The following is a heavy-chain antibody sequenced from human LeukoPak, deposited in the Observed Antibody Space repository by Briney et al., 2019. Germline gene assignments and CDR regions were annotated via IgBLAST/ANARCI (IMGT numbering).Heavy chain of an antibody. V-gene: IGHV4-4*07. CDR3: ARVVMWELDYYFDY. Sequence: PSETLSLTCTVSGGSISSYYWSWIRQPAGKGLEWIGRIYTSGSTNYNPSLKSRVTMSVDTSKNQFSLKLSSVTAADTAVHYCARVVMWELDYYFDYWGQGTLVTVSS. CDR2: IYTSGST. CDR1: GGSISSYY. J-gene: IGHJ4*02. D-gene: IGHD1-26*01.